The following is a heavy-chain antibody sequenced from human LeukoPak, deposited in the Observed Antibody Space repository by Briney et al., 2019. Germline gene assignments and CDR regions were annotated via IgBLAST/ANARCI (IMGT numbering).Heavy chain of an antibody. CDR3: ASSVWWPYYFDY. J-gene: IGHJ4*02. CDR1: GGSIRGNGYY. Sequence: SETLSLTCTVSGGSIRGNGYYWGWIRQAPGKGLEWIGSIYYDGSTYYNPFLKSRVTISVDTPKNYFSLKLSSVTAADTAVYYCASSVWWPYYFDYWGQGTLVTVSS. V-gene: IGHV4-39*02. D-gene: IGHD4/OR15-4a*01. CDR2: IYYDGST.